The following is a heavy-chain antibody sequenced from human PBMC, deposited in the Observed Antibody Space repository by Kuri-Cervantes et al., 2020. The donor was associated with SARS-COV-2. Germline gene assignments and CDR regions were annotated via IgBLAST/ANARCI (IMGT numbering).Heavy chain of an antibody. D-gene: IGHD6-13*01. V-gene: IGHV3-9*01. CDR3: AKDIGSIAAAGRTHFDY. Sequence: SLKISCAASEFTFDDYAMHWVRQAPGKGLEWVSGISWNSGSIGYADSVKGRFTISRDNAKNSLYLQMNSLRAEDTALYYCAKDIGSIAAAGRTHFDYWGQGTLVTVSS. CDR1: EFTFDDYA. J-gene: IGHJ4*02. CDR2: ISWNSGSI.